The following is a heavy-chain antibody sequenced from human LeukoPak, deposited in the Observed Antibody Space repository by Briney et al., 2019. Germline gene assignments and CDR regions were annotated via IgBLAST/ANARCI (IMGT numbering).Heavy chain of an antibody. V-gene: IGHV3-66*01. CDR2: IYSGGST. CDR3: ARMYGSGSYYHFDY. D-gene: IGHD3-10*01. Sequence: HPGGSLRLSCAASGFTVSSNDMSWVRQAPGKGLEWVSVIYSGGSTYNADSVKGRFTISRDNSKNTLYLQMNSLRAEDTAVYYCARMYGSGSYYHFDYWGQGTLVTVSS. J-gene: IGHJ4*02. CDR1: GFTVSSND.